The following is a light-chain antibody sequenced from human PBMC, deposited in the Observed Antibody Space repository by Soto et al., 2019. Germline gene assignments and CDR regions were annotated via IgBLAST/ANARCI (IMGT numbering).Light chain of an antibody. Sequence: DIVMTQTPLSLSVTPGEPASISCRSSQSLLHNNGYNYLDWYLQKPGQSPQLLIYLGSNRASGVPDRFSGSGSGTDFTLKISRVEAEDVGVYYCMQALQLPVTFGPGTKVDIK. CDR2: LGS. J-gene: IGKJ3*01. CDR1: QSLLHNNGYNY. CDR3: MQALQLPVT. V-gene: IGKV2-28*01.